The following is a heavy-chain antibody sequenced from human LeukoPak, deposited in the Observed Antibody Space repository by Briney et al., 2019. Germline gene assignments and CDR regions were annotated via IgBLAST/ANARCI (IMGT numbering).Heavy chain of an antibody. D-gene: IGHD3-16*01. Sequence: GGSLRLSCAASGFTFSSYSMNWVRQAPGKGLEWVSSISSSSSYIYYADSVKGRFTISRDNAKNSLYLQMNSLRAEDPAVYYCARDQSSAGDYWGQGTLVTVSS. CDR2: ISSSSSYI. CDR3: ARDQSSAGDY. V-gene: IGHV3-21*01. J-gene: IGHJ4*02. CDR1: GFTFSSYS.